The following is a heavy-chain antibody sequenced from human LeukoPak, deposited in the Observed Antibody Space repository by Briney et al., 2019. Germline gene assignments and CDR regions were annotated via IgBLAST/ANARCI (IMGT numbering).Heavy chain of an antibody. D-gene: IGHD3-22*01. CDR1: GFSFSSYA. Sequence: GGSLRLPCAASGFSFSSYAMHWVRQAPGKGLEYVSAISSNGGSTYYANSVKGRFTISRDNSKNTLYLQMGSLRAEDMAVYYCARDVDYYDSSGYYGFGAYWGQGTLVTVSS. CDR3: ARDVDYYDSSGYYGFGAY. V-gene: IGHV3-64*01. J-gene: IGHJ4*02. CDR2: ISSNGGST.